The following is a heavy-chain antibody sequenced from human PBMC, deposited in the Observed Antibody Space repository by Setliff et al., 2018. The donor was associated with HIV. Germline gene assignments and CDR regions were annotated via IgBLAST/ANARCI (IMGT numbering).Heavy chain of an antibody. CDR2: IYYSGST. CDR3: ARSDPGDSGSLEDWFDP. Sequence: SETLSLTCTVSGGSISSHYWSWIRQPPGKRLEWIGYIYYSGSTNYNPSLKSRVTISVDTSKNQFSLKLTSVTAADTAVYYCARSDPGDSGSLEDWFDPWGQGTLVTVS. CDR1: GGSISSHY. D-gene: IGHD3-10*01. J-gene: IGHJ5*02. V-gene: IGHV4-59*11.